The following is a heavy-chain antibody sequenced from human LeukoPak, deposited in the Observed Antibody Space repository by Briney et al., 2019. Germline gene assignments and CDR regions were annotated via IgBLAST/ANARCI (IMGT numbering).Heavy chain of an antibody. Sequence: GGSLRLSCAASGFTFSSYGMHWVRQAPGKGLEWVVVISYDGSNKFYADSVKGRFTISRDNSKNTMYLQMNSLRVEDTAVYYCAKEVYTYGSTPGDYWGQGTLVTVSS. J-gene: IGHJ4*02. V-gene: IGHV3-30*18. CDR3: AKEVYTYGSTPGDY. CDR1: GFTFSSYG. CDR2: ISYDGSNK. D-gene: IGHD5-18*01.